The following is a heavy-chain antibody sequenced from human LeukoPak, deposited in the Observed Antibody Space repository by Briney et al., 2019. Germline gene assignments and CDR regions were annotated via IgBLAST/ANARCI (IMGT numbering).Heavy chain of an antibody. CDR2: ISAYNGNT. CDR1: GYTFTSYG. V-gene: IGHV1-18*01. Sequence: GASVKVSCKASGYTFTSYGISWVRQAPGQGLEWMGWISAYNGNTNYAQKLQGRVAMTTDTSTSTANMELRSLRSDDTAVYYCARDRGYSGYDYFDYWGQGTLVTVSS. CDR3: ARDRGYSGYDYFDY. J-gene: IGHJ4*02. D-gene: IGHD5-12*01.